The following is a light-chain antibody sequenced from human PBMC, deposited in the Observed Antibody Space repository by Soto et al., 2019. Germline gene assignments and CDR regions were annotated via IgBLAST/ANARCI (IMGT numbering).Light chain of an antibody. J-gene: IGKJ4*01. CDR2: KAS. CDR3: QQHKNLPVT. Sequence: LSASASSRVTFACRASQGISSYLAWYQQKPGKAPKILIYKASNLESGVPSRFSGSGSGTDFTLTISSLQPDDSGSYYCQQHKNLPVTFGGGTKVDIK. V-gene: IGKV1-5*03. CDR1: QGISSY.